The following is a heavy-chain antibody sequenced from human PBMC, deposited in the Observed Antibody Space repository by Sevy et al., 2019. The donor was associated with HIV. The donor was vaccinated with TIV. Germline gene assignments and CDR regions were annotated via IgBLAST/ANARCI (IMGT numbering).Heavy chain of an antibody. Sequence: GGSLRLSCVASGFTFSSYDMHWVRQVTGKGLEWVSGVGPAGDPFYPGSVKGRFTISRENAKNSFCLQMNSLRAGDTAVYYCARSGGYSDYGMDGWGQGTTVTVSS. D-gene: IGHD5-12*01. CDR2: VGPAGDP. CDR3: ARSGGYSDYGMDG. CDR1: GFTFSSYD. V-gene: IGHV3-13*05. J-gene: IGHJ6*02.